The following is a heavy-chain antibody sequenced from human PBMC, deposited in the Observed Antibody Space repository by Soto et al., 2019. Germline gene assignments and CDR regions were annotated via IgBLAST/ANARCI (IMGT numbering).Heavy chain of an antibody. J-gene: IGHJ4*02. Sequence: GGSLRLSCGASGFSFSNYGTHWVRQAPGKGLEWVAVIWYDGSNKYYADSVKGRFTISRDNSKNTLYLQMNSLRGEDTAVYYCTRGATDYGDFSPSDFWGQGTLVTVSS. D-gene: IGHD4-17*01. V-gene: IGHV3-33*01. CDR2: IWYDGSNK. CDR3: TRGATDYGDFSPSDF. CDR1: GFSFSNYG.